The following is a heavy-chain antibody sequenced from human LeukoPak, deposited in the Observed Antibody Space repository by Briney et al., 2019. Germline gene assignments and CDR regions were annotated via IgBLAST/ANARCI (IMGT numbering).Heavy chain of an antibody. CDR2: ISWEGDTT. J-gene: IGHJ4*02. Sequence: GGSLRLSCAAPGFTFDDYAMHWVRQPPGKGLEWVSLISWEGDTTYYADSVRGRFTISRDNRKNTLHLQINSLRTEDTAFYYCARDSDYGSATNYFDYWGPGTLVSVSS. CDR3: ARDSDYGSATNYFDY. CDR1: GFTFDDYA. V-gene: IGHV3-43*01. D-gene: IGHD3-10*01.